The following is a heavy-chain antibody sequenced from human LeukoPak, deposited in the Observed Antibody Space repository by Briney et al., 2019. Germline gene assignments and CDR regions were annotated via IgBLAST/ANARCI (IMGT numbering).Heavy chain of an antibody. CDR1: GGTFSSYA. CDR3: ARDGNLAYCGGDCYDY. CDR2: IIPIFSTA. Sequence: SVKVSCKASGGTFSSYAISWVRQAPGQGLEWMGGIIPIFSTANYAQKFQGRVTITADESTSTAYMELSSLRSEDTAVYYCARDGNLAYCGGDCYDYWGQGTLVTVSS. V-gene: IGHV1-69*13. J-gene: IGHJ4*02. D-gene: IGHD2-21*01.